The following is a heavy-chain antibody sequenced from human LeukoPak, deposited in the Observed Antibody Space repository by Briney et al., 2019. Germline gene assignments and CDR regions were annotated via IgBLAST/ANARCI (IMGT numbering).Heavy chain of an antibody. Sequence: PGGSLRLSCAASGFAFSSYAMTWVRQAPGKGLEWASGINADGVDTNSADSVKGRFTISRDNSKNTLFLQMINLTAADTAIYYCAKDFDYGDYLWGPGTLVTVSS. CDR2: INADGVDT. V-gene: IGHV3-23*01. CDR1: GFAFSSYA. J-gene: IGHJ4*02. CDR3: AKDFDYGDYL. D-gene: IGHD4-17*01.